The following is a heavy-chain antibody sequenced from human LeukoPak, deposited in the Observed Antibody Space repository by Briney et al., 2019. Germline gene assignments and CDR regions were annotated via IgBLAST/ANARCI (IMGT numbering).Heavy chain of an antibody. Sequence: PGGSLRLSCAASGFTFSSYGMHWVRQAPGKGLEWVAVIWYDGSNKYYADSVKGRFTISRDNSKNTLYLQMNSLRAEDTAVYYCARPDEYSSSSPLYYFDYWGQGTLVTVSS. J-gene: IGHJ4*02. CDR3: ARPDEYSSSSPLYYFDY. V-gene: IGHV3-33*01. CDR2: IWYDGSNK. CDR1: GFTFSSYG. D-gene: IGHD6-6*01.